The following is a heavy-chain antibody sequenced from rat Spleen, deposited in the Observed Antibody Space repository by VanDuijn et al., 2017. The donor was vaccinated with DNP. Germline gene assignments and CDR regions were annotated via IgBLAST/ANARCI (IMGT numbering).Heavy chain of an antibody. D-gene: IGHD1-11*01. J-gene: IGHJ1*01. Sequence: EVQLVESGGGLVQPGRSLKLSCAASGFTFSDYYIAWVRQAPKKGLKWVAYISHEGSSTSYPDSVKGRFTMSRDNSENTLYLQMNSLRSEDMATYYCARHYGGYSYYWYFDFWGPGTMVTVSS. CDR2: ISHEGSST. CDR3: ARHYGGYSYYWYFDF. CDR1: GFTFSDYY. V-gene: IGHV5-22*01.